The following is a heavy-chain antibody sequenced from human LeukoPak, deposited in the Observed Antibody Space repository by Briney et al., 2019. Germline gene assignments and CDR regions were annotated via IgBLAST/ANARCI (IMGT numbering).Heavy chain of an antibody. V-gene: IGHV3-48*04. D-gene: IGHD3-22*01. CDR1: GFTFSSYS. J-gene: IGHJ4*02. CDR3: AGSYYDSSGYSDY. Sequence: GGSLRLSCAASGFTFSSYSMNWVRHAPGKGLEWVSYISSSSSTIYYADSVKGRFTISRDNAKNSLYLQMNSLRAEDTAVYYCAGSYYDSSGYSDYWGQGTLVTVSS. CDR2: ISSSSSTI.